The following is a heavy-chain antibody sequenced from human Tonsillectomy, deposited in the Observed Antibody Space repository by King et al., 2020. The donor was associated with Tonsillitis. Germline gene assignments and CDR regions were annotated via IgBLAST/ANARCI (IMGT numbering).Heavy chain of an antibody. D-gene: IGHD2-15*01. CDR1: GFTFSSYA. Sequence: VQLVESGGGVVQPGRSLRLSCAASGFTFSSYAMHWVRQAPGKGLEWVAVISYDGSNKYYADSVKGRFTISRDNSKNTLYLQMNSLRAEDTAVYYCARDADIVVVVAATGGFDYWGQGTLVTVSS. CDR3: ARDADIVVVVAATGGFDY. J-gene: IGHJ4*02. V-gene: IGHV3-30-3*01. CDR2: ISYDGSNK.